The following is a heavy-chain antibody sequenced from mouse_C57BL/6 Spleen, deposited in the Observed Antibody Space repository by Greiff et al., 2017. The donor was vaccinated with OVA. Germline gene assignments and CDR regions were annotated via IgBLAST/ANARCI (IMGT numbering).Heavy chain of an antibody. D-gene: IGHD2-4*01. CDR1: GYTFTDYY. J-gene: IGHJ2*01. V-gene: IGHV1-26*01. CDR3: ARVYDDYEGYYCDY. CDR2: INPNNGGT. Sequence: EVQLQQSGPELVKPGASVKISCKASGYTFTDYYMNWVKQSHGKSLEWIGDINPNNGGTSYNQKFKGKATLTVDKSSSTAYMELRSLTSEDSAVYYCARVYDDYEGYYCDYWGQGTTLTVSS.